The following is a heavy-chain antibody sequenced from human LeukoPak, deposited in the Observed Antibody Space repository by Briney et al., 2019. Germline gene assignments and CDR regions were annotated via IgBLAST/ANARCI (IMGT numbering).Heavy chain of an antibody. CDR3: AKGDWGDY. CDR1: GFTFSTYA. V-gene: IGHV3-23*01. J-gene: IGHJ4*02. Sequence: GGSLRLSCAASGFTFSTYAMNWVRQAPGKGLEWVSGISGSGDNTYYADSVKGRFTISKDNSKNTLYLQMNSLRADDTAVYYCAKGDWGDYWGQGTLVTVSS. CDR2: ISGSGDNT. D-gene: IGHD7-27*01.